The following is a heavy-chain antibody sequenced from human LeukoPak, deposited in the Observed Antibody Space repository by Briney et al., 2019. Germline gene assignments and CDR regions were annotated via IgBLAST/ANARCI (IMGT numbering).Heavy chain of an antibody. D-gene: IGHD3-9*01. CDR1: GFTFSSYA. CDR2: ISGSGGST. CDR3: AKDYDILTGYPHGAFDI. J-gene: IGHJ3*02. V-gene: IGHV3-23*01. Sequence: GGSLRLSCSASGFTFSSYAMSWVRQAPGKGLEWVSAISGSGGSTYYADSVKGRFTISRDNSKNTLYLEMNSLRAEDTAVYYCAKDYDILTGYPHGAFDIWGQGKMVTVSS.